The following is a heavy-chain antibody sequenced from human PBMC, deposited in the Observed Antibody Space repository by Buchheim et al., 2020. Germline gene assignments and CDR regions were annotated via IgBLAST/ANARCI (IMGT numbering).Heavy chain of an antibody. D-gene: IGHD2-2*01. J-gene: IGHJ6*02. CDR1: GFTFSSYA. V-gene: IGHV3-30-3*01. CDR3: ARYSDIVLGPAGQGGMDV. Sequence: QMQLVESGGGVVQPGRSLRLSCAASGFTFSSYAMHWVRQAPGKGLERVAVISYDGSNKYYADSVKGRFTISRHNSKNTLNLQMNSLRAEDTAVYYCARYSDIVLGPAGQGGMDVWGQGTT. CDR2: ISYDGSNK.